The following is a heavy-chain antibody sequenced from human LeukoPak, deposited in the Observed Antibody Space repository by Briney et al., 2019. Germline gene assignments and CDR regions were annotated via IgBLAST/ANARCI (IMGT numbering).Heavy chain of an antibody. J-gene: IGHJ6*02. Sequence: ASVKVSCKASGGTFSSYAISWVRQAPGQGLEWMEGIIPIFGTANYAQKFQGRVTITADESTSTAYMELSSLRSEDTAVYYCARGIAAADDYYYYGMDVWGQGTTVTVSS. CDR3: ARGIAAADDYYYYGMDV. V-gene: IGHV1-69*01. CDR1: GGTFSSYA. D-gene: IGHD6-13*01. CDR2: IIPIFGTA.